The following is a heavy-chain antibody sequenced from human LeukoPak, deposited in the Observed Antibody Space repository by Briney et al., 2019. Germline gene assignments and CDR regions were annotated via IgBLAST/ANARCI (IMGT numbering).Heavy chain of an antibody. CDR1: GGSISSYY. CDR3: ATTTSGGDAFDI. J-gene: IGHJ3*02. D-gene: IGHD1-26*01. Sequence: SETLSLTCTVSGGSISSYYWGWIRQPPGKGLEWIGSIYYSGSTYYNPSLKSRVTISVDTSKNQFSLKLSSVTAADTAVYYCATTTSGGDAFDIWGQGTMVTVSS. CDR2: IYYSGST. V-gene: IGHV4-39*07.